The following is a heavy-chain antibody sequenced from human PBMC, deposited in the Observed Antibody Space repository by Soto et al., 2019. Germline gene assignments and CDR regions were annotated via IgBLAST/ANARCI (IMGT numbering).Heavy chain of an antibody. D-gene: IGHD3-22*01. CDR3: ARDLGYYESSGYFDY. CDR2: ISSSDSII. Sequence: PGGSLRLSCAASGFTFSDSYMSWIRQAPGKGLEWVSYISSSDSIIYYSDSVKGRFIISRDNAKNSLYLQMNSLRAEDTAGYYCARDLGYYESSGYFDYWGQGTLVTVSS. J-gene: IGHJ4*02. V-gene: IGHV3-11*01. CDR1: GFTFSDSY.